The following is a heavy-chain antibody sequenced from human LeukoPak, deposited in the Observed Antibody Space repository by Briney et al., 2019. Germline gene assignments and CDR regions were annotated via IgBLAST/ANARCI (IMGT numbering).Heavy chain of an antibody. V-gene: IGHV3-23*01. J-gene: IGHJ3*01. CDR1: GFTFSNYA. Sequence: GALRLSCAASGFTFSNYAMSWVRQAPGKGLEWVSAISGSASSTYHADSGKGRFTISRDNSKTTLYLQMNSLRADDTAVYYRAMKAVPRPRLHDAFDFWGQGTVVSVSS. CDR2: ISGSASST. D-gene: IGHD5-24*01. CDR3: AMKAVPRPRLHDAFDF.